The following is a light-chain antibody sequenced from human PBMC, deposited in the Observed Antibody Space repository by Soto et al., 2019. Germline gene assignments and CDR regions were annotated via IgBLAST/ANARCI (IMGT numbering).Light chain of an antibody. V-gene: IGKV3-15*01. Sequence: EIVMTQSPAPLSVSPGERAALSCRASQSVSSDLAWYQHKPGQAPRLLIYGASTRATGIPARFSGRGSGTELTLTISSLQSVDVAVYYCQQYGSSSWTFCQGTKVDIK. CDR3: QQYGSSSWT. CDR1: QSVSSD. J-gene: IGKJ1*01. CDR2: GAS.